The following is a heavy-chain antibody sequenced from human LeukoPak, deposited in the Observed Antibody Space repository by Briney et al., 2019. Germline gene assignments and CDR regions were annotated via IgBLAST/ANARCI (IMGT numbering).Heavy chain of an antibody. Sequence: GPVKVSCKASGYTLTNYGITWVRQAPGQGLEWMGWISGHQGNTKYAQNFQGRVTMTIDTSTSTAYMDLRSLRSDGTAIYFCARSDLATITAGPFEYWGQGTLVAVSS. D-gene: IGHD5-12*01. CDR1: GYTLTNYG. V-gene: IGHV1-18*01. CDR2: ISGHQGNT. CDR3: ARSDLATITAGPFEY. J-gene: IGHJ4*02.